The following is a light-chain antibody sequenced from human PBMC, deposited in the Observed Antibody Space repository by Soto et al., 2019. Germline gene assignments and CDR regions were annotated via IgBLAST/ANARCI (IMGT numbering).Light chain of an antibody. CDR3: QQLNSYPQT. V-gene: IGKV1-12*01. J-gene: IGKJ5*01. CDR2: SAS. CDR1: QGISSW. Sequence: DIQMTQSPSSVSASVGDRITITCRASQGISSWLAWYQQKPGKAPKLLVYSASTLQSGVPSRFSGSGSGPDFTLTISSLQPEDSATYFCQQLNSYPQTFGQGTRLEIK.